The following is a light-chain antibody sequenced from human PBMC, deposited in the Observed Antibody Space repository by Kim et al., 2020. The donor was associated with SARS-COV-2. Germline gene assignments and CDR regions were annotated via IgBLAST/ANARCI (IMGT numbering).Light chain of an antibody. Sequence: QSALTQPASVSGSPGQSITISCTATSRDIGVFVSWYQQHPGKAPKLIISDVRNRPSGVSDRFSGSKSDNTASLTISGLQAEDEATYYCSSFARSIGVFGGGTQLTVL. V-gene: IGLV2-14*03. CDR1: SRDIGVF. J-gene: IGLJ2*01. CDR2: DVR. CDR3: SSFARSIGV.